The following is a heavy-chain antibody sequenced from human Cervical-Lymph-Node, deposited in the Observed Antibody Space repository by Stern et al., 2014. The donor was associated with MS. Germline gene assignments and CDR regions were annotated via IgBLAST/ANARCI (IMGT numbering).Heavy chain of an antibody. D-gene: IGHD5-18*01. CDR2: ITVNGAST. V-gene: IGHV3-23*04. J-gene: IGHJ4*02. CDR1: GLTFTTYA. CDR3: ATNPVNSFGFVYRYFDY. Sequence: VQLVQSGGGLVQPGGSQRLSCAASGLTFTTYALSWVRQAQGKGLEWVSTITVNGASTSSADSVKGRFTLSRDNSKNPLYLHMSSLRADDSAVYYCATNPVNSFGFVYRYFDYWGQGDLVTVS.